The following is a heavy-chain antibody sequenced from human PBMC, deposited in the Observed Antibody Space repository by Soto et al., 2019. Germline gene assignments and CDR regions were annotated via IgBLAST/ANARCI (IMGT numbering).Heavy chain of an antibody. Sequence: PGGSLRLSCAASGFTFSSYGMHWVRQAPGKGLEWVAVISSDGNHKFYGDSVKGRFTISRDNSKNRLYLQMDSLRAEDTAVYYCAKEGVILVIPAAPEYWSKGTLVTVSS. CDR2: ISSDGNHK. CDR1: GFTFSSYG. J-gene: IGHJ4*02. D-gene: IGHD2-2*01. V-gene: IGHV3-30*18. CDR3: AKEGVILVIPAAPEY.